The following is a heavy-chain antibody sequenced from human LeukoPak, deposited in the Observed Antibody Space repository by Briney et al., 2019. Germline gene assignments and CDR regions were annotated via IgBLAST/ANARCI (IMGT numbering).Heavy chain of an antibody. V-gene: IGHV4-34*01. CDR2: INHSGST. Sequence: SETLSLTCAVYGGSFSGYYWSWIRHPPGKGLEWIGEINHSGSTNYNPSPKSRVTISVDTSKNQFSLKLSSVTAADTAVYYCARGILRMNAFDIWGQGTMATVSS. CDR3: ARGILRMNAFDI. D-gene: IGHD3-9*01. CDR1: GGSFSGYY. J-gene: IGHJ3*02.